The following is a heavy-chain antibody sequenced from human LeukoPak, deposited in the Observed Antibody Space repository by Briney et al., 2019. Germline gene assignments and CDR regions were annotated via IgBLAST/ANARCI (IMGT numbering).Heavy chain of an antibody. CDR2: IYYSGST. D-gene: IGHD3-3*01. CDR1: GGSISSGGYS. J-gene: IGHJ4*02. CDR3: AGGTATYYDFWSGEQAFDY. Sequence: SETLSLTCAVSGGSISSGGYSWSWIRQPPGKGLEWIGYIYYSGSTYYNPSLKSRVTISVDTSKNQFSLKLSSVTAADTAVYYCAGGTATYYDFWSGEQAFDYWGQGTLVTVSS. V-gene: IGHV4-30-4*07.